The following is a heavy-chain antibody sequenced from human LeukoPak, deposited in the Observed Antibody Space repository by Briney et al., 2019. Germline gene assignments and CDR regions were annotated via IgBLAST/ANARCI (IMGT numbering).Heavy chain of an antibody. Sequence: PSETLCLTCTASGGSISSYYWSWIRQPAGKGLEWIGRIYTSGSTNYHPSLKSRVTMSLDTSKNQFSLKLSSVTAADTAVYYCARTPHSNHNRLDPWGQRTLVTVSS. CDR2: IYTSGST. V-gene: IGHV4-4*07. J-gene: IGHJ5*02. CDR1: GGSISSYY. D-gene: IGHD6-13*01. CDR3: ARTPHSNHNRLDP.